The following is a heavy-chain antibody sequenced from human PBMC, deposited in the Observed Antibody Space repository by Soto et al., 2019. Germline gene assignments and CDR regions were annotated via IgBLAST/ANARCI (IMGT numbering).Heavy chain of an antibody. D-gene: IGHD6-13*01. CDR3: ARPDRLGSILYSSSWFFEF. CDR1: GVSISGSDYY. Sequence: QLKLQEWGPGLVKPSETLSLTCVGSGVSISGSDYYWAWIRESPGKGLEWIGSIYYTGSTGYNPPLSSRVTISVDTSKNQSSLSLSSVTAADAAVYFCARPDRLGSILYSSSWFFEFWGQGTLVAVSS. CDR2: IYYTGST. J-gene: IGHJ4*02. V-gene: IGHV4-39*01.